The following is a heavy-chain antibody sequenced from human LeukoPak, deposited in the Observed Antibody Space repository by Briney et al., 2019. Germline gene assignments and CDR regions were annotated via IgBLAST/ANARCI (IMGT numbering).Heavy chain of an antibody. V-gene: IGHV3-23*01. CDR3: AKSLTPGDFWSGYYKGFFDY. D-gene: IGHD3-3*01. CDR2: ISGSGGST. J-gene: IGHJ4*02. Sequence: GGSLRLSCAASGFTFSSYAMSWVRQAPGKGLEWVSAISGSGGSTYYADSVKGRFTISRDNSKNTLYLQMNSLRAEDTAVYYCAKSLTPGDFWSGYYKGFFDYWGQGTLVTVSS. CDR1: GFTFSSYA.